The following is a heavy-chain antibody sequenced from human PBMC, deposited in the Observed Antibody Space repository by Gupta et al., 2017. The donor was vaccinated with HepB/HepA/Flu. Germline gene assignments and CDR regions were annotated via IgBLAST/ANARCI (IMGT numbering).Heavy chain of an antibody. CDR3: ARDFSSHIAAAGYYYYYMDV. Sequence: QVQLVQSGAEVKKPGASVKVSCKASGYTFTSYYMHWVRQAPGHGLEWMGIINPSGGSTSYAQKFQGRVTMTRDTSTSTVYMELSSLRSEDTAVYYCARDFSSHIAAAGYYYYYMDVWGKGTTVTVSS. V-gene: IGHV1-46*01. D-gene: IGHD6-13*01. J-gene: IGHJ6*03. CDR2: INPSGGST. CDR1: GYTFTSYY.